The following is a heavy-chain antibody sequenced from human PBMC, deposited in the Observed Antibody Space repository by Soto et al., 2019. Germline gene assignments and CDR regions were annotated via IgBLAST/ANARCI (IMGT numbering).Heavy chain of an antibody. J-gene: IGHJ5*02. Sequence: SETLSLTCTVSGGSISSYYWSWIRQPPGKGLEWIGYIHYSGSTNYNPSLKSRVTISVDTSKNQFSLKLSSVTAADTAVYYCARAAAGILPLNWFDPWGQGTLVTVSS. D-gene: IGHD6-13*01. V-gene: IGHV4-59*01. CDR2: IHYSGST. CDR3: ARAAAGILPLNWFDP. CDR1: GGSISSYY.